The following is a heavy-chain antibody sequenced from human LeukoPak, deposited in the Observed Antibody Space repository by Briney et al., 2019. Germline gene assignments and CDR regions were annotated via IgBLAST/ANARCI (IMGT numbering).Heavy chain of an antibody. D-gene: IGHD6-6*01. CDR1: GFTFSSHS. Sequence: GGSLRLSCAASGFTFSSHSINWVRQAPGRGLEWVSAISGSGGSTYYADSGKGRFTISRDNSKNTLYLQMNSLRAEDTAVYYCAKDPEFYSSYPNYWGQGTLVTVSS. CDR2: ISGSGGST. CDR3: AKDPEFYSSYPNY. V-gene: IGHV3-23*01. J-gene: IGHJ4*02.